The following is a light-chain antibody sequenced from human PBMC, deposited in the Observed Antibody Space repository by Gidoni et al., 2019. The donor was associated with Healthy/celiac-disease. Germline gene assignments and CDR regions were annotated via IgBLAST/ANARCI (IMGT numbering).Light chain of an antibody. Sequence: DIQSTPSPSFLSASVGDRVTITCRASQGISSYLAWYQQKPGKAPKLLIYAASTLQSGVPSRFSGSGSGTEFTLTISSRQPEDFATYYCQQLNSYPYTFGQGTKLEIK. CDR2: AAS. V-gene: IGKV1-9*01. J-gene: IGKJ2*01. CDR1: QGISSY. CDR3: QQLNSYPYT.